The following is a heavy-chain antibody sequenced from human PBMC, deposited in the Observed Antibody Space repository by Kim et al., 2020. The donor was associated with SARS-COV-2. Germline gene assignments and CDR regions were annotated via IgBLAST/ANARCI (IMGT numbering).Heavy chain of an antibody. J-gene: IGHJ2*01. V-gene: IGHV4-59*01. CDR2: IYYSGIT. D-gene: IGHD2-2*01. Sequence: SETLSLTCTVSGGSISSYYWNWIRQPPGKGLEWIGYIYYSGITNYNPSLKSRVTLSVDTSKNQSSLKLSSLTAADTAVYYCAGDRGYCPSTSCYPASFDLWGSGTLVTVSS. CDR3: AGDRGYCPSTSCYPASFDL. CDR1: GGSISSYY.